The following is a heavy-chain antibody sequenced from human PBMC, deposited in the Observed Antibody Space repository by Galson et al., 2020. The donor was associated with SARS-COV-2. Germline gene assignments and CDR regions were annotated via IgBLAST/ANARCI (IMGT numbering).Heavy chain of an antibody. CDR3: ARARQCSAPSCYALDV. V-gene: IGHV1-2*02. J-gene: IGHJ6*02. CDR2: INQATGDT. D-gene: IGHD2-2*01. Sequence: ASVKVSCKASGYYFVSPFIHWVRQAPGQGLEWMGWINQATGDTLYAQNFQGRVTMTASMYTNTAFLEVTGLTSDDTAVYFCARARQCSAPSCYALDVWGQGTTVTVS. CDR1: GYYFVSPF.